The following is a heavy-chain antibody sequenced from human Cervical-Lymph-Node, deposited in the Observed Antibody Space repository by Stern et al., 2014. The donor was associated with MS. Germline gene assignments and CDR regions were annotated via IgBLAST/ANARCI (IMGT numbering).Heavy chain of an antibody. D-gene: IGHD6-19*01. CDR1: GFTFSGHG. Sequence: VQLVESGGGVVQPGRSLRLSCAAFGFTFSGHGMHWVRQAPGKGLEWVAVIWYDGSNEKYASSVKGRVPISRDNSKNTLYLQMNSLRAEDTAVYYCVAYSSGDNINYWGQGTLVTVSS. J-gene: IGHJ4*02. CDR2: IWYDGSNE. CDR3: VAYSSGDNINY. V-gene: IGHV3-33*01.